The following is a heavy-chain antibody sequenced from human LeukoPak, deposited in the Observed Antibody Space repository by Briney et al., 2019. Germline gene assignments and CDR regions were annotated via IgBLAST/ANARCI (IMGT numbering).Heavy chain of an antibody. J-gene: IGHJ5*02. CDR1: GFTFSSYW. D-gene: IGHD6-13*01. CDR3: ARGPLAAAATTWFDP. CDR2: IKQEVSEK. Sequence: GGSLRLSCAASGFTFSSYWMSWVRQAPGRGLEWVANIKQEVSEKYYVDSVKGRFTISRDNAKNSLYLQMNSLRAEDTAVYYCARGPLAAAATTWFDPWGQGTLVTVSS. V-gene: IGHV3-7*01.